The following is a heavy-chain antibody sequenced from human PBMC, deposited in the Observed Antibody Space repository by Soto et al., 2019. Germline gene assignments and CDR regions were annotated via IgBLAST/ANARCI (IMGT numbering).Heavy chain of an antibody. CDR3: ATIVGANDY. Sequence: SEPLSLPCTVSGGSAYTSSWTWLRQPAGKGLEWIGHIHSSGSANYNPSLKSRVSMSVDTSKNQFSLKLNSVTAADTAVYYCATIVGANDYWGQGALVTVSS. D-gene: IGHD1-26*01. J-gene: IGHJ4*02. CDR2: IHSSGSA. V-gene: IGHV4-4*07. CDR1: GGSAYTSS.